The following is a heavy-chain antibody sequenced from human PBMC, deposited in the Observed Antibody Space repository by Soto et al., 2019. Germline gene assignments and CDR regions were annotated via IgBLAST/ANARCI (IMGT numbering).Heavy chain of an antibody. Sequence: QVQLVQSGAEVKKPGASVKVSCKAPGYTFTSYGISWVRQAPGQGLEWMGWISAYNGNTNYAQKLQGRVTMTTDTSTSTAYMELRSLRSDDTAVYYCARDQWELLPGYYYYGMDVWGQGTTVTVSS. CDR2: ISAYNGNT. D-gene: IGHD1-26*01. J-gene: IGHJ6*02. V-gene: IGHV1-18*01. CDR1: GYTFTSYG. CDR3: ARDQWELLPGYYYYGMDV.